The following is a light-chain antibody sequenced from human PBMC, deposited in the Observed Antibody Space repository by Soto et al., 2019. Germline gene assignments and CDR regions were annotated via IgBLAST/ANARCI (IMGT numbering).Light chain of an antibody. V-gene: IGKV1-39*01. CDR2: TAS. CDR3: QQSYSTLFT. Sequence: DIQMTQSPCSLSASVGDRVTITCRASQSINSYLNWYQKKPGNARKLLIYTASSLQSGVPSRFSGSGSGTDFTLTISSLQPEDFATYYCQQSYSTLFTFGPGTKVDVK. CDR1: QSINSY. J-gene: IGKJ3*01.